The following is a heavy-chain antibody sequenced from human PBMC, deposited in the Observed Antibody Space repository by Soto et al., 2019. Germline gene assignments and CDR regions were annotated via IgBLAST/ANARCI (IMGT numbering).Heavy chain of an antibody. Sequence: PGGSLRLSCAASGSTFSSYAMHWVRQAPGKGLEWVAVISYDGSNKYYADSVKGRFTISRDNSKNTLYLQMNSLRAEDTAVYYCARVGITMIVVVPIDIWGQGTMVTVSS. CDR3: ARVGITMIVVVPIDI. J-gene: IGHJ3*02. V-gene: IGHV3-30-3*01. CDR2: ISYDGSNK. CDR1: GSTFSSYA. D-gene: IGHD3-22*01.